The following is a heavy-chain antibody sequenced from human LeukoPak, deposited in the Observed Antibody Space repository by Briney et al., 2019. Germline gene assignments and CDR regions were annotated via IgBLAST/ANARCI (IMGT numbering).Heavy chain of an antibody. J-gene: IGHJ1*01. CDR3: AREYDILTGLEYFQK. D-gene: IGHD3-9*01. CDR2: ISAYNGNT. V-gene: IGHV1-18*01. Sequence: ASVKVSCKASGYTFTSYGISWVRQAPGQGLEWMGWISAYNGNTNYAQKLQGRVTMTTDTSTSTAYMELRSLRSEDTAVYYCAREYDILTGLEYFQKWGQGTLVTVSS. CDR1: GYTFTSYG.